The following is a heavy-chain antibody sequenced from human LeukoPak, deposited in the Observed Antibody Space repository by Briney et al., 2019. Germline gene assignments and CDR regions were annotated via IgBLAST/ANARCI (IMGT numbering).Heavy chain of an antibody. CDR1: SDSISTHS. CDR2: ISPSGNT. J-gene: IGHJ2*01. CDR3: ARRPYWYFDL. D-gene: IGHD6-6*01. V-gene: IGHV4-4*07. Sequence: PSGTLSLTCSVSSDSISTHSWSWIPQPAGKRLEWIGHISPSGNTNYNPSLKSRVTMSVDTSKNHFSLKLSSVTAADAAVYYCARRPYWYFDLWGRGTLVTVSS.